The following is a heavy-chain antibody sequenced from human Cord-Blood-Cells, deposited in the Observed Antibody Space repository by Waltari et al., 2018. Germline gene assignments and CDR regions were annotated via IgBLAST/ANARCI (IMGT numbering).Heavy chain of an antibody. V-gene: IGHV4-34*01. CDR2: INHSGST. CDR3: ARGNYDILTGYYSN. D-gene: IGHD3-9*01. CDR1: GGSFSGYY. Sequence: QVQLQQWGAGLLKPSETLSLTCAVSGGSFSGYYWSWIRQPPGKGLGWIGEINHSGSTNYNPSLKSRVTISVDTSKNQFSLKLSSVTAADTAVYYCARGNYDILTGYYSNWGQGTLVTVSS. J-gene: IGHJ4*02.